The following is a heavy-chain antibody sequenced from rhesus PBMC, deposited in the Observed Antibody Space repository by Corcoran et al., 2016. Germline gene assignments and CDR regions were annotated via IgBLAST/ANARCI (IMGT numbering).Heavy chain of an antibody. CDR1: GGSISSSNW. Sequence: QVQLQESGPGLVKPSETLSLTCAVSGGSISSSNWWSWIRQPPGKGLVWIGYISGSSGSTYYNPSLMSRVTISTDTSKNQFSLKLSSVTAADTAVYYCARGGRNTVTLLYWGQGVLVTVSS. CDR3: ARGGRNTVTLLY. J-gene: IGHJ4*01. V-gene: IGHV4-65*01. D-gene: IGHD4-23*01. CDR2: ISGSSGST.